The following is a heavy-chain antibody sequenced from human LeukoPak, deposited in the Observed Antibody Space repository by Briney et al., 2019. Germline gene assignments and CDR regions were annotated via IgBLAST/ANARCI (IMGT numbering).Heavy chain of an antibody. J-gene: IGHJ5*01. CDR2: LSGSGGST. D-gene: IGHD3-10*01. CDR3: AKGYYYGSGSYYALDS. Sequence: PGGSLRLSCAASGFTFSSYAMSWVRQAPGKGPEWVSALSGSGGSTYHADSVKGRFTISRDNSKNTLYLQMNSLRADDTAIYYCAKGYYYGSGSYYALDSWGQGTLVTVSS. CDR1: GFTFSSYA. V-gene: IGHV3-23*01.